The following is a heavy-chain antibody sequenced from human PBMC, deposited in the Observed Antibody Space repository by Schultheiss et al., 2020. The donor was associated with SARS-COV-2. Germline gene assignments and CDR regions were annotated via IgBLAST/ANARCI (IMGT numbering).Heavy chain of an antibody. CDR3: AREIFGFYGSGSYIPFYYYYGMDV. J-gene: IGHJ6*02. CDR1: GFTFSTYS. V-gene: IGHV3-74*01. Sequence: GGSLRLSCVASGFTFSTYSMNWVRQAPGKGLVWVSRINSDGSSTSYADSVKGRFTISRDNAKNTLYLQMNSLRAEDTAVYYCAREIFGFYGSGSYIPFYYYYGMDVWGQGTTVTVSS. D-gene: IGHD3-10*01. CDR2: INSDGSST.